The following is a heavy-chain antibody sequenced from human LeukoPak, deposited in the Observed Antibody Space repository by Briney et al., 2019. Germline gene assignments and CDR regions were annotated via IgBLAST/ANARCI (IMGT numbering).Heavy chain of an antibody. CDR3: ARDFADGPLD. J-gene: IGHJ4*02. CDR2: ISYDGSNK. Sequence: GRSLRLSCAASGFTFSSYAMHWVRQAPGKGLEWVAVISYDGSNKYYADSVKGRFTISRDNSKNTLYLQMNSLRAEDTAMYYCARDFADGPLDWGQGTLVTVSS. CDR1: GFTFSSYA. V-gene: IGHV3-30*04.